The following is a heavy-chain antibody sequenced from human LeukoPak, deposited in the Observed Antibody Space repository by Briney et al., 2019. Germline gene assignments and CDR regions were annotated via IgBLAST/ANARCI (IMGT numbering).Heavy chain of an antibody. D-gene: IGHD3-16*01. CDR3: ARYRHLYY. CDR1: GFTFSSYA. J-gene: IGHJ4*02. V-gene: IGHV3-7*01. CDR2: INQDGGEK. Sequence: GGSLRLSCAASGFTFSSYAMSWVRQAPGKGLEWVASINQDGGEKYSLDSVKGRFTISRDNTKSSLCLQMNSLRAEDTAMYYCARYRHLYYWGQGTLVTVSS.